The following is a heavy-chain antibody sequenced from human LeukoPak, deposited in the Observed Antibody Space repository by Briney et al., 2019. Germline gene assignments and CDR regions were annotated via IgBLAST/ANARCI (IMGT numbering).Heavy chain of an antibody. D-gene: IGHD6-6*01. CDR3: ARSPLSIAARPPFDY. CDR2: INPSGGST. J-gene: IGHJ4*02. V-gene: IGHV1-46*01. Sequence: ASVKVSCKASGYHFTSHYMHWVRQAPGQGLEWMGIINPSGGSTSYAQKFQGRVTMTRDTSTSTVYMELSSLRSEDTAVYYCARSPLSIAARPPFDYWGQGTLVTVSS. CDR1: GYHFTSHY.